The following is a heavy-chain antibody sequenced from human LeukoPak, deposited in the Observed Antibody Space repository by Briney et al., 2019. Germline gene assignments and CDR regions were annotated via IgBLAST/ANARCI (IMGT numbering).Heavy chain of an antibody. CDR1: GGSISSYY. J-gene: IGHJ4*02. D-gene: IGHD3-22*01. CDR3: ARSSGYHLDY. V-gene: IGHV4-59*08. CDR2: IYYSAYT. Sequence: PSETLSLTCTVSGGSISSYYWSWIRQPPGKGLEWIEYIYYSAYTNYNPSLKSRVTISVDTSEKQFSLKLSSVTAADTAVYYCARSSGYHLDYWGQGILVTVSS.